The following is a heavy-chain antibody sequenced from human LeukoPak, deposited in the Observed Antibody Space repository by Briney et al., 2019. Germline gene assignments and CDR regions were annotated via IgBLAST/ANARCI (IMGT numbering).Heavy chain of an antibody. CDR3: ARDWFDL. J-gene: IGHJ5*02. V-gene: IGHV3-7*01. CDR2: INQDGSDI. CDR1: GFTFSNYW. Sequence: GSLRLSCAASGFTFSNYWMNWVRQFPGKGLEWVANINQDGSDINYVDSVKGRFTISRDNAKDSLYLQMNSLRVEDTAVYYCARDWFDLWGQGTLVTVSS.